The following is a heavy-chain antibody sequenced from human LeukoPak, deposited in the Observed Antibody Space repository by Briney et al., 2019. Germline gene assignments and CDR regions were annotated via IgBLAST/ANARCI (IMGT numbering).Heavy chain of an antibody. CDR1: GFTFSIYA. J-gene: IGHJ3*02. V-gene: IGHV3-23*01. Sequence: PGGSLRLSCAASGFTFSIYALSWVRQAPGKGLEWVSAISGSGGDIFYADSVKGRFTISRDNAKNSLYLQMNSLRAEDTAVYYCARPQDDFWSGYWDDAFDIWGQGTMVTVSS. D-gene: IGHD3-3*01. CDR3: ARPQDDFWSGYWDDAFDI. CDR2: ISGSGGDI.